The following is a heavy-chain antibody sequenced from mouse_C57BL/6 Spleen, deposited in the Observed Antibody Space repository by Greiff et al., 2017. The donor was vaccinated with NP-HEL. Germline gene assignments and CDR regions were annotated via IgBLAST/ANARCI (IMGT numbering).Heavy chain of an antibody. CDR1: GFTFSSYA. CDR2: ISDGGSYT. CDR3: ASFPYYYGSSYETY. D-gene: IGHD1-1*01. V-gene: IGHV5-4*03. Sequence: EVKLMESGGGLVKPGGSLKLSCAASGFTFSSYAMSWVRQTPEKRLEWVATISDGGSYTYYPDNVKGRFTISRDNAKNNLYLQMSHLKSEDTAMYYCASFPYYYGSSYETYWGQGTLVTVSA. J-gene: IGHJ3*01.